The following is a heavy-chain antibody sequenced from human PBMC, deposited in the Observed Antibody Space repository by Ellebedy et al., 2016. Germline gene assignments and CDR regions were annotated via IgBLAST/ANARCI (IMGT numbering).Heavy chain of an antibody. CDR2: INPNSGGT. CDR1: GFTFTTYA. CDR3: ARGRLAYCGGDCPSTYYYYGMDV. D-gene: IGHD2-21*02. J-gene: IGHJ6*02. V-gene: IGHV1-2*04. Sequence: ASVKVSCKASGFTFTTYAIHWVRQAPGQGLEWMGWINPNSGGTNYAQKFQGWVTMTRDTSISTAYMELSRLRSDDTAVYYCARGRLAYCGGDCPSTYYYYGMDVWGQGTTVTVSS.